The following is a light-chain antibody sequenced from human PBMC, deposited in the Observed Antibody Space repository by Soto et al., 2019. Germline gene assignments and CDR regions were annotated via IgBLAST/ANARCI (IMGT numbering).Light chain of an antibody. CDR1: SNDVGDYND. J-gene: IGLJ3*02. CDR2: DVS. CDR3: NEYTHHTTQV. V-gene: IGLV2-14*03. Sequence: QSARTQPSSVSGAPGQSSTIPGTGTSNDVGDYNDVSWYQQHPGKAPRLIIFDVSHRPSGVSTRFSGSKSDNTASLTISGLQAEDAADYYCNEYTHHTTQVFGGGTKLTVL.